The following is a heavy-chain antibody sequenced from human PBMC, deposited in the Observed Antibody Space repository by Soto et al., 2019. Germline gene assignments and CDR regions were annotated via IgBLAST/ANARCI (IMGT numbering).Heavy chain of an antibody. CDR3: IRDSVRFGPAFDS. J-gene: IGHJ4*02. D-gene: IGHD3-3*01. CDR1: GGSIRSGDYY. Sequence: SETLSLTCTVSGGSIRSGDYYWTWIRQPPGKGLEWIGYVFHTGTAYYYNPSLKRRVNMSIDTSKNQFSLKLNSVTAADTAIYYCIRDSVRFGPAFDSWGQGTQVTVSS. CDR2: VFHTGTAY. V-gene: IGHV4-30-4*01.